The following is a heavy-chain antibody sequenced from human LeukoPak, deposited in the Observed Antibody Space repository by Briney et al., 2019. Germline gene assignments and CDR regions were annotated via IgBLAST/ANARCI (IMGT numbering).Heavy chain of an antibody. J-gene: IGHJ4*02. CDR2: IYPDGSDP. D-gene: IGHD3-22*01. V-gene: IGHV5-51*01. CDR1: GYSFASYS. Sequence: GESLKISCKGSGYSFASYSIGWVRQMPGKGLEWTGIIYPDGSDPRYSPSFQGQVTISADKSISTAYLQWSSLKASDTAMYYCARHMIGSVIPIDDWGQGTLVTVSS. CDR3: ARHMIGSVIPIDD.